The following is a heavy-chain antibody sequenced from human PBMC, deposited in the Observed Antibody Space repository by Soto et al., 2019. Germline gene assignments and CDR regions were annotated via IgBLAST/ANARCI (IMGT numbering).Heavy chain of an antibody. J-gene: IGHJ4*02. CDR1: GYSFSRYW. Sequence: GESLKISCKGSGYSFSRYWIAWVRQTPGKGLEWIVLIYPGDSDTRYSPSFQGQVTLSADKSITTAYLQWSSLKASDTAIDYCARDTFSGESSGPHYGGQGTLVPVSS. CDR2: IYPGDSDT. D-gene: IGHD3-22*01. CDR3: ARDTFSGESSGPHY. V-gene: IGHV5-51*01.